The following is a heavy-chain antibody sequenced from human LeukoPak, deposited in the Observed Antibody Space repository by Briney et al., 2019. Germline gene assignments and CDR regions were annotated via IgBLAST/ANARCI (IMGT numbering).Heavy chain of an antibody. CDR2: IHTGGNT. Sequence: GGSLRLSCTASGFAVSSNYINWVRQAPGKGLEWVSVIHTGGNTYYADSVKGRFTISRDNSKNTVYLQMNSLRAEDTAPYYCARERDGYCGGDCYYYYGMDVWGQGTTVTVSS. CDR1: GFAVSSNY. D-gene: IGHD2-21*02. CDR3: ARERDGYCGGDCYYYYGMDV. J-gene: IGHJ6*02. V-gene: IGHV3-66*01.